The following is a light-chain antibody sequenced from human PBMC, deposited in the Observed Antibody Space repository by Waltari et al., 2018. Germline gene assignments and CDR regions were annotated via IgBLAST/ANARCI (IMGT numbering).Light chain of an antibody. J-gene: IGLJ3*02. Sequence: QTVVTQEPSLSVSPGGTVTLTCALSSVSVSSTSYPTWYQQTPGQPPRTLVYKGISRSSGVPYRFTGSILGNTAALTITGAQADDESDYYCSMYMGSGVCVFGGGTKLTVL. CDR2: KGI. V-gene: IGLV8-61*01. CDR3: SMYMGSGVCV. CDR1: SVSVSSTSY.